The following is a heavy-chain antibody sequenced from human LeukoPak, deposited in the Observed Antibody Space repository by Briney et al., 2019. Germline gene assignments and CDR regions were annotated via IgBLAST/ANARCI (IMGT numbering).Heavy chain of an antibody. CDR3: TTDDVTMVRGVIITDYFDY. Sequence: GGSLRLSCAASGFTFSNAWMSWVRQAPGKGLEWVGRIKSKTDGGTTAYDAPVKGRITISRDDSKNTLYLQMNSLKTEDTAVYYCTTDDVTMVRGVIITDYFDYWGQGTLVTVSS. CDR2: IKSKTDGGTT. D-gene: IGHD3-10*01. CDR1: GFTFSNAW. V-gene: IGHV3-15*01. J-gene: IGHJ4*02.